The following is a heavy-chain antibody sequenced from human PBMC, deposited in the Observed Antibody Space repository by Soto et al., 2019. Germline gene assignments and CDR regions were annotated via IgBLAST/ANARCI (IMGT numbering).Heavy chain of an antibody. CDR2: ISDDGSNK. J-gene: IGHJ5*02. CDR3: ARATIYDSSGYYSFEP. D-gene: IGHD3-22*01. Sequence: GGPLSLSCAASGFTFSSYAMHCDRQDPGKGLERVAVISDDGSNKYYADSVKGRFTISRDNAKNTLYMKMNSLRAQETAVYYCARATIYDSSGYYSFEPWGQGTMVTVSS. V-gene: IGHV3-30-3*01. CDR1: GFTFSSYA.